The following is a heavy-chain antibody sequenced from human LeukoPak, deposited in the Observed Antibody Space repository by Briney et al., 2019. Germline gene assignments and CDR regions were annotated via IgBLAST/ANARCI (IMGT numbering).Heavy chain of an antibody. CDR2: ISGSGGST. J-gene: IGHJ4*02. CDR3: AKGPYYDSSGYYYGGDD. CDR1: GFTFSSYA. D-gene: IGHD3-22*01. Sequence: GGSLRLSCAASGFTFSSYAMSWVRQAPGKGLEWVSAISGSGGSTYYADSAKGRFTISRDNSKNTLYLQMNSLRAEDTAVYYCAKGPYYDSSGYYYGGDDWGQGTLVTVSS. V-gene: IGHV3-23*01.